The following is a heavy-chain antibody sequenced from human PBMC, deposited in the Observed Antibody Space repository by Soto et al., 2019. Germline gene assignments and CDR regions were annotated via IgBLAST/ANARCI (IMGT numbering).Heavy chain of an antibody. CDR1: GGSISSGGYY. Sequence: TLSLTCTVSGGSISSGGYYWSWIRQHPGKGLEWIGYIYYSGSTYYNPSLKSRVTISVDTSKNQFSLKLSSVTAADTAVYYCARVVMVAADPDWFDPWGQGTLVTVSS. D-gene: IGHD2-15*01. CDR3: ARVVMVAADPDWFDP. J-gene: IGHJ5*02. V-gene: IGHV4-31*03. CDR2: IYYSGST.